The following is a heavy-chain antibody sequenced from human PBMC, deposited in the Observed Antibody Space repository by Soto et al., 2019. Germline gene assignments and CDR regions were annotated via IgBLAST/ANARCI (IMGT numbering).Heavy chain of an antibody. CDR3: ARALYYYGSGRDYYGMDV. CDR2: LYHSGST. CDR1: GYPISSGYY. Sequence: PSETLSLTCGVSGYPISSGYYWGWIRQSPGKGLEWIGSLYHSGSTYYNPSLKSRVTISVDTSKNQFSLKLSSVTAADTAVYYCARALYYYGSGRDYYGMDVWGQGTTVTVSS. J-gene: IGHJ6*02. V-gene: IGHV4-38-2*01. D-gene: IGHD3-10*01.